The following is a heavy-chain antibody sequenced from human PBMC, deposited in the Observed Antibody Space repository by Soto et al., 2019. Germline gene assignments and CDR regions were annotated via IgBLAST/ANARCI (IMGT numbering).Heavy chain of an antibody. Sequence: GGSLRLSCAASGFTFSSYAMHWVRQAPGKGLEWVAVISYDGSNKYYADSVKGRFTISRDNSKNTLYLQMNSLRAEDTAVYYCAREGRDYDSSGYYYVAQSFDYWGQGTLVTVSS. V-gene: IGHV3-30-3*01. CDR3: AREGRDYDSSGYYYVAQSFDY. CDR2: ISYDGSNK. D-gene: IGHD3-22*01. CDR1: GFTFSSYA. J-gene: IGHJ4*02.